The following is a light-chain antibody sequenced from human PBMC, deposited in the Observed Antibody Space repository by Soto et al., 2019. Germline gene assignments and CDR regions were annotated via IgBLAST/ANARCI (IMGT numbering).Light chain of an antibody. Sequence: IVLTQSPATLSVSPGERATLSCRASQSVSSNLAWYQQKPGQAPRLLIYDRSTRATGIPASFSGSGSGTDLTITISSLQSEDFEVYYCQQYNNWPLTFGGGTKVDIK. J-gene: IGKJ4*01. CDR3: QQYNNWPLT. CDR2: DRS. CDR1: QSVSSN. V-gene: IGKV3-15*01.